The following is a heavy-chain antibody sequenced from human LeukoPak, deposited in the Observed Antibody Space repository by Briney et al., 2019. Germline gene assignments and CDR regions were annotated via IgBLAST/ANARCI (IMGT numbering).Heavy chain of an antibody. CDR3: ARDRQFDY. CDR2: ISSSSSYI. J-gene: IGHJ4*02. V-gene: IGHV3-21*01. CDR1: GFTFSSYS. Sequence: GGSLRLSCAASGFTFSSYSMNWVRQAPGKGLEWASSISSSSSYIYYADSMKGRFTISRDNAKNSLYLQMNTLRAEDTAVYYCARDRQFDYWGQGTLVTVSS.